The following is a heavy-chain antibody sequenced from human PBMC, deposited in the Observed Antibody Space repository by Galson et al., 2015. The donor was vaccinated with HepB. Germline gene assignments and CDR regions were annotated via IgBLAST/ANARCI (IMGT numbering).Heavy chain of an antibody. CDR1: GFTFSNAW. Sequence: SLRLSCAASGFTFSNAWMSWVRQAPGKGLEWVGRIKSKTDGGTTDYAAPVKGRFTISRDDSKNTLYLQMNSLKTEDTAVYYCTTSSGWCTDDYWGQGTLVTVSS. J-gene: IGHJ4*02. V-gene: IGHV3-15*01. CDR2: IKSKTDGGTT. D-gene: IGHD6-19*01. CDR3: TTSSGWCTDDY.